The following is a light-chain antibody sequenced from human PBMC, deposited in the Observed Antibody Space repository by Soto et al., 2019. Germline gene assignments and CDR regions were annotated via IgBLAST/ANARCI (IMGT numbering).Light chain of an antibody. CDR1: QSVSSSY. CDR2: GAS. CDR3: QQYCSTPHS. J-gene: IGKJ2*01. Sequence: EIVLTQSPGTLSLSPGERATLSCRASQSVSSSYLAWYQEKPGQAPRLLISGASNRATGIPDRFSGYGSGPVFALSISILEPEDFAVYYCQQYCSTPHSFGQLTKLAIK. V-gene: IGKV3-20*01.